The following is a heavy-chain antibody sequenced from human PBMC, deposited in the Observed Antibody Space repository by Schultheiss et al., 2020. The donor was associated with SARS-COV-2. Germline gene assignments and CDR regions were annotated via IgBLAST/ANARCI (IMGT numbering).Heavy chain of an antibody. V-gene: IGHV1-2*02. CDR1: GYTFTGYY. CDR3: ARSGMYTAVAVDFDY. D-gene: IGHD6-19*01. CDR2: INPNSGGT. J-gene: IGHJ4*02. Sequence: ASVKVSCKASGYTFTGYYMHWVRQAPGQGLEWMGWINPNSGGTNYAQKFQGRVTITADKSTSTAYMELSSLRSDDTAVYYCARSGMYTAVAVDFDYWGQGTLVTVSS.